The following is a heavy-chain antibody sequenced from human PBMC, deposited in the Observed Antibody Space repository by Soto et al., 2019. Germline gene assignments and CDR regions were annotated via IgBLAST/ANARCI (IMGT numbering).Heavy chain of an antibody. J-gene: IGHJ4*02. Sequence: QVQLVQSGAEVKKPGSSVKVSCKASGGTFSSYTISWVRQAPGQGLEWMGRIIPILGIANYAQKFQGRVTITADKSTSTADMELSSLRSEDTAVYYCARDSGYDSPYYFDYWGQGTLVTVSS. CDR2: IIPILGIA. CDR1: GGTFSSYT. CDR3: ARDSGYDSPYYFDY. D-gene: IGHD5-12*01. V-gene: IGHV1-69*08.